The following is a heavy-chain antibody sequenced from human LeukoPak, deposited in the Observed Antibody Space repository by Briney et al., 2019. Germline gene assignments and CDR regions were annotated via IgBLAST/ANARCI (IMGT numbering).Heavy chain of an antibody. CDR3: ARDLLIAVAGTYYYYYGMDV. J-gene: IGHJ6*02. D-gene: IGHD6-19*01. V-gene: IGHV1-3*01. CDR1: GYTFTSYA. CDR2: INAGNGNT. Sequence: ASVKVSCKASGYTFTSYAMHWVRQAPGQRLEWMGWINAGNGNTKYSQKFQGRVTITRDTSASTAYMELSSLRSEDTAVYYCARDLLIAVAGTYYYYYGMDVWGQGTTVTVSS.